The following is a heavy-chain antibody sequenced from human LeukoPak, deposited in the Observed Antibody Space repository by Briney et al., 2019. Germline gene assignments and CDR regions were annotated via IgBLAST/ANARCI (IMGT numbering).Heavy chain of an antibody. D-gene: IGHD4-17*01. Sequence: GGSLRLSCAASGXTFSSNAVNWVRQAPGKGLEWVSTIASGGGTTYYADSVKGRFTISRDNSKNTLYLQMNSLRAEDTAVYYCARRTVTTGYSFDSWGQGTRVTVSS. V-gene: IGHV3-23*01. J-gene: IGHJ4*02. CDR2: IASGGGTT. CDR3: ARRTVTTGYSFDS. CDR1: GXTFSSNA.